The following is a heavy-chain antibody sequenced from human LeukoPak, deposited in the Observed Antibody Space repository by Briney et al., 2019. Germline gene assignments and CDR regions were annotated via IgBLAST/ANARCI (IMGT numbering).Heavy chain of an antibody. CDR2: ISWNSGSI. D-gene: IGHD5-18*01. V-gene: IGHV3-9*03. J-gene: IGHJ3*02. CDR3: AKDIQIQLWSHAFDI. Sequence: GESLRLSCAASGFTFDDYAMHWVRQAPGKGLEWVSGISWNSGSIGYADSVKGRFTISRDNAKNSLYLQMNSLRAEDMALYYCAKDIQIQLWSHAFDIWGQGTMVTVSS. CDR1: GFTFDDYA.